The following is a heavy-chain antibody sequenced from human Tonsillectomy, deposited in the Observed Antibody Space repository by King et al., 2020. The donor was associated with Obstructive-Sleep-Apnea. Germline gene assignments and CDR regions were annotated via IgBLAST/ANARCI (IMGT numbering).Heavy chain of an antibody. CDR3: ARARGPVVAKGLMSYWYFDL. Sequence: VQLQESGPGLVKPSETLSLTCTVSGGSISSYYWSWIRQPPGKGLEWIGYIYYSGSTNYNPSLKSRVTISVDTSKNQFSLKLSSVTAADTAVYYCARARGPVVAKGLMSYWYFDLWGRGTLVTVSS. CDR1: GGSISSYY. V-gene: IGHV4-59*01. J-gene: IGHJ2*01. CDR2: IYYSGST. D-gene: IGHD2-2*01.